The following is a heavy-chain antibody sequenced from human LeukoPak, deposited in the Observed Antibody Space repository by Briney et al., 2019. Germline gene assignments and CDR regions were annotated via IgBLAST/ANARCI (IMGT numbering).Heavy chain of an antibody. J-gene: IGHJ4*02. Sequence: SEILSLTCTVSGGSISSGSYYWSWIRQPAGKGLEWIGRIYTSGSTNYNPSLKSRVTISVDTSKNQFSLKLSSVTAADTAVYYCARVSAKVVIDYWGQGTLVTVSS. D-gene: IGHD3-22*01. V-gene: IGHV4-61*02. CDR1: GGSISSGSYY. CDR2: IYTSGST. CDR3: ARVSAKVVIDY.